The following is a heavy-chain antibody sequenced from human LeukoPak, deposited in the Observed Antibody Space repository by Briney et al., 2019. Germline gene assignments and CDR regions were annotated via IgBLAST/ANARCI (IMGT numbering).Heavy chain of an antibody. D-gene: IGHD5-24*01. V-gene: IGHV3-74*01. CDR3: ARTGGWLSNFDF. Sequence: GGSLRLSCTASGFTFSNFWMHWVRQAPGKGLVWVSGIDTAGSAARYADSVKGRFTISRDSAKNTLFLQINSLRAEDTAVYYCARTGGWLSNFDFWGQGSLVTVSS. CDR1: GFTFSNFW. CDR2: IDTAGSAA. J-gene: IGHJ4*02.